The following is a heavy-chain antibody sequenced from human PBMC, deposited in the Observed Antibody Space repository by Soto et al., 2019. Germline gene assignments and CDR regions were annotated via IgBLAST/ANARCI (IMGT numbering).Heavy chain of an antibody. CDR2: IYYSGST. J-gene: IGHJ6*02. D-gene: IGHD5-12*01. CDR3: ATQYSGYELGYYYYYGMDV. V-gene: IGHV4-39*07. CDR1: GGSISSGSYS. Sequence: PSETLSLTCAVSGGSISSGSYSWGWIRQPPGKGLEWIGSIYYSGSTYYNPSLKSRVTISVDTSKNQFSLKLSSVTAADTAVYYCATQYSGYELGYYYYYGMDVWGQGTTVTVSS.